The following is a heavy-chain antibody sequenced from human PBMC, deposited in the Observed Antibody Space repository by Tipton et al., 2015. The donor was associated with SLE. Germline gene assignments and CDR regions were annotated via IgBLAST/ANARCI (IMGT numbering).Heavy chain of an antibody. J-gene: IGHJ4*02. CDR2: IYTSGST. D-gene: IGHD3-10*01. Sequence: LRLSCTVSGGSISSYYWSWIRQPAGKGLEWIGRIYTSGSTNYNPSLKSRVTMSVDTSKNQFSLKLSSVTAADTAVYYCARDYRATMVRGVIAGFDYWGQGTLVTVSS. V-gene: IGHV4-4*07. CDR3: ARDYRATMVRGVIAGFDY. CDR1: GGSISSYY.